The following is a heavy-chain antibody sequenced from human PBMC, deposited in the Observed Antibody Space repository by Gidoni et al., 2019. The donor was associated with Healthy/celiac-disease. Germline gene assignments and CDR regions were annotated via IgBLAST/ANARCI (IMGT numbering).Heavy chain of an antibody. D-gene: IGHD3-10*01. V-gene: IGHV3-74*01. J-gene: IGHJ6*02. CDR1: GFTFSSYW. CDR3: ARDQRHYYGSGSYYGEGYYYYYGMDV. CDR2: IKSDGSST. Sequence: EVQLVESGGGLVQPGGSLRLSCAASGFTFSSYWLHWVRQAPGKGLVWVVRIKSDGSSTSYADSVKGRFTISRDNAKNTLYLQMNSLRAEDTAVYYCARDQRHYYGSGSYYGEGYYYYYGMDVWGQGTTVTVSS.